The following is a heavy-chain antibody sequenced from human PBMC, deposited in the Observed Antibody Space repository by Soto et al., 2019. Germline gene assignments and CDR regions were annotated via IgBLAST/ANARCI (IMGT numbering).Heavy chain of an antibody. Sequence: QLQLQESGPGLLRPSETLSLTCNVSGGAISSSSYFWAWVRQPPGKTLEWIGHILYSWTTHYNESLKSRVTISGDTSKNQCSLRLNSVTPADTAVYSCARGGGYYGVLFDSWGQGTLVPVSS. CDR2: ILYSWTT. CDR3: ARGGGYYGVLFDS. D-gene: IGHD4-17*01. V-gene: IGHV4-39*01. CDR1: GGAISSSSYF. J-gene: IGHJ4*02.